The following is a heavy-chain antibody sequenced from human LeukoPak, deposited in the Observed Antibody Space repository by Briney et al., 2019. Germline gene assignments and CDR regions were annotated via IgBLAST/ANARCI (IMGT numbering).Heavy chain of an antibody. V-gene: IGHV4-34*01. CDR3: ARGGDYLSLYYFDY. Sequence: KPSETLSLTCAVYGGSFSGYYWSWIRQPPGKGLEWIGEINHSGSTNYNPSLKSRVTISVDTSKNQFSLKRSSVTAADTAVYYCARGGDYLSLYYFDYWGQGTLVTVSS. CDR2: INHSGST. CDR1: GGSFSGYY. D-gene: IGHD4-17*01. J-gene: IGHJ4*02.